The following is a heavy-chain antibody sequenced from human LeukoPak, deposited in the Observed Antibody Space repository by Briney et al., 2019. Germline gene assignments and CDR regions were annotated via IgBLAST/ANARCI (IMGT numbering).Heavy chain of an antibody. CDR1: GFTLSGSA. CDR2: IRSKANSYAT. CDR3: TRQSPIYCGGDCYPFDY. D-gene: IGHD2-21*02. Sequence: GGSLTLSCAASGFTLSGSAMHWVRQASGKGLEWVGRIRSKANSYATAYAASVKGRFTISRDDSKNTAYLQMNSLKTEDTAVYYCTRQSPIYCGGDCYPFDYWGQGTLVTVSS. J-gene: IGHJ4*02. V-gene: IGHV3-73*01.